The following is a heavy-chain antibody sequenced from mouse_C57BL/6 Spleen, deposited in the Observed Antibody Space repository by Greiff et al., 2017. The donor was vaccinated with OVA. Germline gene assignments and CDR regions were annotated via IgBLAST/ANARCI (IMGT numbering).Heavy chain of an antibody. CDR1: GYTFTSYW. Sequence: VQLQQPGAELVMPGASVKLSCKASGYTFTSYWMHWVKQRPGQGLEWIGEIDPSDSYTNYNQKFKGKSTLTVDKSSSTAYMQLSSLTSEDSAVYYCARHYGSSRSPGFAYWGQGTLVTVSA. CDR3: ARHYGSSRSPGFAY. V-gene: IGHV1-69*01. CDR2: IDPSDSYT. D-gene: IGHD1-1*01. J-gene: IGHJ3*01.